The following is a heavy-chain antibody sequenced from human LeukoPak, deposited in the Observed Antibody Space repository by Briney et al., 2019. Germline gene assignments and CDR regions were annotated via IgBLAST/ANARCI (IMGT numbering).Heavy chain of an antibody. D-gene: IGHD2-15*01. Sequence: SETLSLTCPVSGGSISSYFWSWIRQPPGKGLEWVGYIYYSGSTNYNPSLKSRVTISVDTSKHQFSLKLSSEPAADTAVYYCARGVVVAATHFDYWGRGTLVTVSS. V-gene: IGHV4-59*01. J-gene: IGHJ4*02. CDR2: IYYSGST. CDR3: ARGVVVAATHFDY. CDR1: GGSISSYF.